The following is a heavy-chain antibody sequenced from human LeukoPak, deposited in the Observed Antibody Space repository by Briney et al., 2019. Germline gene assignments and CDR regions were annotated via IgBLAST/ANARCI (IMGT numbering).Heavy chain of an antibody. CDR3: IKDTFPGGLDY. V-gene: IGHV3-9*01. Sequence: GGSLRLSWAASGLTVHDHAMHWGRQGPGKGPEWVSGIDWGSDRIGYADSVKGRFTISRDNAKNSLYLQMNSLRAEDTAIYYCIKDTFPGGLDYWGQGTPVTFSS. D-gene: IGHD3-10*01. CDR1: GLTVHDHA. CDR2: IDWGSDRI. J-gene: IGHJ4*02.